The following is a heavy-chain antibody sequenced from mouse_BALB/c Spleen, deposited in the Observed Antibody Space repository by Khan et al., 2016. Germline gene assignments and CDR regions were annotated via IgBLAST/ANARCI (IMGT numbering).Heavy chain of an antibody. CDR3: ARAWYSMDY. J-gene: IGHJ4*01. CDR2: ILPGSDRP. V-gene: IGHV1-9*01. Sequence: QVQLQQSGAELMKPGASVKISCKATGYTFSNYWIEWVKQRPGHGLEWIGEILPGSDRPNYNEKLKGKATFTADTSSNTAYMQLSSLTSEDTAVYYCARAWYSMDYWGQGTSVTVAS. CDR1: GYTFSNYW.